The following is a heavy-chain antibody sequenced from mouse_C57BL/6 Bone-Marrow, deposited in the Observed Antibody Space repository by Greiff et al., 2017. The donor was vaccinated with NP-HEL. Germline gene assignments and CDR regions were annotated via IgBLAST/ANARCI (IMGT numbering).Heavy chain of an antibody. D-gene: IGHD1-1*02. CDR3: TRGGGPDY. V-gene: IGHV1-15*01. CDR2: IDPETGGT. J-gene: IGHJ4*01. Sequence: VQLQQSGAELVRPGASVTLSCKASGYTFTDYEMHWVKQTPVHGLEWIGAIDPETGGTAYNQKFKGKAILTADKSSSTAYMELRSLTSEDSAVYYCTRGGGPDYWGQGTSVTVSS. CDR1: GYTFTDYE.